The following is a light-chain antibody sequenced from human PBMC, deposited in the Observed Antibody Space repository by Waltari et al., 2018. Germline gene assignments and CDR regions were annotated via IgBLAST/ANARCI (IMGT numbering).Light chain of an antibody. J-gene: IGKJ1*01. Sequence: DIQMTQSPSMLSASVGDRVTITCRASQTLRGLLAWYQLKPGLAPKLLIYDASNLGGGVPSRFSGSGFGTNFTLTISSLQPDDFATYYCQQYSSFSTFGLGTKV. CDR3: QQYSSFST. CDR1: QTLRGL. V-gene: IGKV1-5*01. CDR2: DAS.